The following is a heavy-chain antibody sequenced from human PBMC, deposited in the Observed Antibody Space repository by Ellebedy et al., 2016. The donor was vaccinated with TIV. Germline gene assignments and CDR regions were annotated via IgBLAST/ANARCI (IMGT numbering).Heavy chain of an antibody. J-gene: IGHJ4*02. CDR1: GDSISSSEW. Sequence: MPSETLSLTCTVSGDSISSSEWWSWVRQAPDKGLEWIGEFYLNGSPNYNPSLESRVTVSEDMSTNQFSLQMTSVTAADTAVYYCARGDSTGYPHDWGQGILVTVSS. D-gene: IGHD3-22*01. CDR3: ARGDSTGYPHD. CDR2: FYLNGSP. V-gene: IGHV4-4*02.